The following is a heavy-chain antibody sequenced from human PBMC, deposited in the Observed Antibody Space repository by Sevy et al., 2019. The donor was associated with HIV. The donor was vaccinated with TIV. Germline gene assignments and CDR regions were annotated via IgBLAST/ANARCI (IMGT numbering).Heavy chain of an antibody. J-gene: IGHJ6*02. CDR2: IIPIFGTA. CDR3: ARQDLVVVPAAPPEYYYYGMDV. CDR1: GGTFSSYA. D-gene: IGHD2-2*01. Sequence: ASVKVSCKASGGTFSSYAISWVRQAPGQGLEWMGGIIPIFGTANYAQKFQGRVTITADESTSTAYMELSSLRSEDTAVYYCARQDLVVVPAAPPEYYYYGMDVWGQGTTVTVSS. V-gene: IGHV1-69*13.